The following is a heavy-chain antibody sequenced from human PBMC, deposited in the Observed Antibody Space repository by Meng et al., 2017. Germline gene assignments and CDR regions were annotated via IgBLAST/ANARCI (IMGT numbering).Heavy chain of an antibody. V-gene: IGHV1-2*06. CDR1: GYTFTSYY. J-gene: IGHJ3*02. CDR3: ARPGAGSFDWSTLDGAFDI. D-gene: IGHD3-9*01. CDR2: INPNSGGI. Sequence: ASVKVSCKASGYTFTSYYMHWVRQAPGQGLEWMGRINPNSGGINYAQKFQGRVTRARDTSISTAYMELSRLRSDDTAVYYCARPGAGSFDWSTLDGAFDIWGQGTMVTVSS.